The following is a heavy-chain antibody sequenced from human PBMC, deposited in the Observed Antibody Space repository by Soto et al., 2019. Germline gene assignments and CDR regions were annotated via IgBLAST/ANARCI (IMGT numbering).Heavy chain of an antibody. V-gene: IGHV4-59*01. Sequence: SETLSLTCTVSGGSISSYYWSWIRQPPGKGLEWIGYIYYSGSTNYNPSLKSRVTISVDTSKNQFSLKLSSVTAADTAVYYCARVRRGAARRGPRNLTELDYWGQGTLVTVSS. J-gene: IGHJ4*02. D-gene: IGHD6-6*01. CDR1: GGSISSYY. CDR3: ARVRRGAARRGPRNLTELDY. CDR2: IYYSGST.